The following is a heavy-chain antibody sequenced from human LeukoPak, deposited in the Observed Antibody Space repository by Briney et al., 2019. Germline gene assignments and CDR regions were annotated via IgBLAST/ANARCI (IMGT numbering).Heavy chain of an antibody. CDR2: ISYDGSNK. D-gene: IGHD3-22*01. J-gene: IGHJ4*02. V-gene: IGHV3-30*18. CDR3: ANGYSSGYYFDY. CDR1: GFTFSSYG. Sequence: GGSLRLSCAASGFTFSSYGMHWVRQPPGKGLEWVAVISYDGSNKYYADSVKGRFTISRDNSKNTLYLQMNSLRAEDTAVYYCANGYSSGYYFDYWGQGTLVTVSS.